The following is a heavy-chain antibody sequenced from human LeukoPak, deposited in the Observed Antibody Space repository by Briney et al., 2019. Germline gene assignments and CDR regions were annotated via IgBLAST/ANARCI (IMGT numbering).Heavy chain of an antibody. CDR1: GGSFSGYY. CDR3: ARPYDDYGGFDY. D-gene: IGHD4-17*01. V-gene: IGHV4-34*01. Sequence: SETLSLTCAVYGGSFSGYYRSWLRQPPGKGLEWIGEINHSGSTNYNPSLKSRVTISVDTSKNQFSLKLSSVTAADTAVYYCARPYDDYGGFDYWGQGTLVTVSS. J-gene: IGHJ4*02. CDR2: INHSGST.